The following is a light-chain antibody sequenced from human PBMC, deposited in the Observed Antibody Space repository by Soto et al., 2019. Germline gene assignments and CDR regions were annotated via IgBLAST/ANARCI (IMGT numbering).Light chain of an antibody. CDR1: SSNIGSNV. CDR3: TAWDDSLNGVL. CDR2: NNN. V-gene: IGLV1-44*01. Sequence: QTVLTQPPSASGTPGQRVTISCSGSSSNIGSNVVNWYQQLPGTAPKVVIYNNNQRPSGVHDRFSASKSGTSASQAIRGLQSEDEAEYYCTAWDDSLNGVLFGGGAKRTVL. J-gene: IGLJ3*02.